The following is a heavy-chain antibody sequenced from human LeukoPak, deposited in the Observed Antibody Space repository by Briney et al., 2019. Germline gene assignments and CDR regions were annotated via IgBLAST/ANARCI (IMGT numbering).Heavy chain of an antibody. CDR3: ARGGHIVVVTAILPNYYFDY. J-gene: IGHJ4*02. V-gene: IGHV1-69*05. D-gene: IGHD2-21*02. CDR1: GGTFSSYA. CDR2: IIPIFGTA. Sequence: SVKVSCKASGGTFSSYAISWVRQAPGQGLEWMGGIIPIFGTANYAQKFQGRVTITTDESTSTAYMELSSLRSEDTAVYYCARGGHIVVVTAILPNYYFDYWGQGTLVTVSS.